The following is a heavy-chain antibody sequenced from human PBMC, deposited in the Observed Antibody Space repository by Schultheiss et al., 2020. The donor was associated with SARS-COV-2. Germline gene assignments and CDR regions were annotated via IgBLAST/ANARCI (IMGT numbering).Heavy chain of an antibody. V-gene: IGHV4-61*02. CDR3: ARGERITMVRGVIIGASGFDY. J-gene: IGHJ4*02. CDR1: GGSISSGGYY. Sequence: SETLSLTCTVSGGSISSGGYYWSWIRQHPGKGLEWIGRIYTSGSTNYNPSLNSRVTMSVDTSKNQFSLKLSSVTAADTAVYYCARGERITMVRGVIIGASGFDYWGQGTLVTVSS. CDR2: IYTSGST. D-gene: IGHD3-10*01.